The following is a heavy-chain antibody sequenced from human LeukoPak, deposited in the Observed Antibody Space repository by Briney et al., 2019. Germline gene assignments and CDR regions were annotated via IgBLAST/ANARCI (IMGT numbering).Heavy chain of an antibody. Sequence: SETLSLTCTVSGYSISSSSYYWGWLRQPPGTGLEWIGSIYYSGSTYYNPSLKSRVTISVDTSKNQFSLKLSSVTAADTAVYYCARHAPTPYCGGDCLGATDAFDIWGQGTMVTVSS. D-gene: IGHD2-21*02. CDR3: ARHAPTPYCGGDCLGATDAFDI. CDR2: IYYSGST. CDR1: GYSISSSSYY. V-gene: IGHV4-39*01. J-gene: IGHJ3*02.